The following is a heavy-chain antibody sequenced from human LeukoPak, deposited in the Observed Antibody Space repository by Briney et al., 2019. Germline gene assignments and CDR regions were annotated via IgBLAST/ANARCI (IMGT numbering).Heavy chain of an antibody. CDR3: ARVRGVGHRNWFDP. Sequence: PSETLSLTCTVSGGSISSYYWSWIRQPPGKGLEWIGYIYYSGSTNYNPSLKSRVAISVDTSKNQFSLKLSSVTAADTAVYYCARVRGVGHRNWFDPWGQGTLVTVSS. CDR1: GGSISSYY. CDR2: IYYSGST. J-gene: IGHJ5*02. D-gene: IGHD3-10*01. V-gene: IGHV4-59*01.